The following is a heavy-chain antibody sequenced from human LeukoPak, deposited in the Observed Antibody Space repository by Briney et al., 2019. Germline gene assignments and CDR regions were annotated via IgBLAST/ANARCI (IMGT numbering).Heavy chain of an antibody. CDR3: ARSRGTLDYFDS. V-gene: IGHV3-74*01. Sequence: GGSLSLSCTASGFTFSSYWMHWVRQAPGKGLVWVSRLNTDGSITHSADSVTGRFTISRDNAKNTLYLQVDSLRVEDTAIYYCARSRGTLDYFDSWGQGTLVTVSS. CDR1: GFTFSSYW. CDR2: LNTDGSIT. J-gene: IGHJ4*02. D-gene: IGHD1-26*01.